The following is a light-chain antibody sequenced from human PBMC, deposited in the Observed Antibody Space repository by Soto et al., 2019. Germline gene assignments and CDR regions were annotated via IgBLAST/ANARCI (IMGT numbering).Light chain of an antibody. J-gene: IGLJ1*01. CDR2: EGS. V-gene: IGLV2-23*01. CDR3: CAYAGSSTYV. Sequence: QSVLPQPASVSGSPGQSITISCSGTSSVVGSYNLVSWYQQHPGKAPKLMIYEGSKRPSGVSNRFSGSKSGNTASLTISGLQAEDEADYYCCAYAGSSTYVFGTGTKVTV. CDR1: SSVVGSYNL.